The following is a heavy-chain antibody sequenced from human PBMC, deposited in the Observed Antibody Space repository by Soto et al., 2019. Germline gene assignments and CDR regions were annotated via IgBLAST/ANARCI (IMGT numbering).Heavy chain of an antibody. D-gene: IGHD6-6*01. CDR2: INAGNGNT. CDR1: GYTFTSYA. Sequence: ASVKVSCKASGYTFTSYAMHWVRQAPGQRLEWMGWINAGNGNTKYPQKFQGRVTITRDTSASTAYMELSSLRSEDTAVYYCAAPYSSSQYYYYGMDVWGQGTTVTVSS. J-gene: IGHJ6*02. CDR3: AAPYSSSQYYYYGMDV. V-gene: IGHV1-3*01.